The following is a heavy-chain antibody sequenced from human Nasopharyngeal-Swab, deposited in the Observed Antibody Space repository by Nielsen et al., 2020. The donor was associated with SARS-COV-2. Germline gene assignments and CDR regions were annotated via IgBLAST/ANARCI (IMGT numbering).Heavy chain of an antibody. J-gene: IGHJ4*02. V-gene: IGHV4-31*03. Sequence: SETLSLTCTVSGGSISSGGYYWSWIRQHPGKGLEWIGYIYYSGSTYYNPSLKSRVTISVDTSKNRFSLKLSSVTAADTAVYYCARRFTDTIFGANNYYFDYWGQGTLVTVSS. D-gene: IGHD3-3*01. CDR1: GGSISSGGYY. CDR2: IYYSGST. CDR3: ARRFTDTIFGANNYYFDY.